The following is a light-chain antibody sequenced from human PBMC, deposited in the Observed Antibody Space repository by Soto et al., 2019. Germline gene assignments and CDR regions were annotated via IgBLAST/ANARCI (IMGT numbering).Light chain of an antibody. Sequence: IVMTQSPVTLSVSPGERVTLSCRASETVRTNLAWFQQKPGQTPRLLIYGAATRATGIPARFSGSGSGTEFTLTISSLQSEDFAVYYCQQYHSWPAFGRGTKVEIK. CDR3: QQYHSWPA. J-gene: IGKJ4*02. CDR2: GAA. CDR1: ETVRTN. V-gene: IGKV3-15*01.